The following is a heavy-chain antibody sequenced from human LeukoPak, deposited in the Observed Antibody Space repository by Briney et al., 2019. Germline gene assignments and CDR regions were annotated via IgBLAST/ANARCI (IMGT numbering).Heavy chain of an antibody. V-gene: IGHV3-21*01. CDR2: ISSSSSYI. Sequence: GGSLRLSCAASGFTFSSYSMNRVRQAPGKGLEWVSSISSSSSYIYYADSVKGRFTISRDNAKNSLYLQMNSLRAEDTAVYYCARGMVAGTGHDYWGQGTLVTVSS. J-gene: IGHJ4*02. CDR1: GFTFSSYS. CDR3: ARGMVAGTGHDY. D-gene: IGHD6-19*01.